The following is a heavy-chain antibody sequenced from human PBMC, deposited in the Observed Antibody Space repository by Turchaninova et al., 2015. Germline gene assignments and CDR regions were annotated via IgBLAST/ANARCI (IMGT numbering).Heavy chain of an antibody. Sequence: EVQLVESGGGLVQPGGSLGLSCAASGFTFGNYDMSWVRQAPGKGREWVSGISGSSGSTYYADSVKGRFTISRDSSRKTLYLQVKSLRVEDTAVYYCVLKGSAFDIWGQGTMVTVSS. CDR3: VLKGSAFDI. CDR2: ISGSSGST. CDR1: GFTFGNYD. V-gene: IGHV3-23*04. J-gene: IGHJ3*02.